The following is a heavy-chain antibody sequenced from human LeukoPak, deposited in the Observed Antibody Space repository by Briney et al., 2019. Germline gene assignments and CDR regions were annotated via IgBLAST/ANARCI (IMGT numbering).Heavy chain of an antibody. CDR3: ARVVWDSSGYYIDF. Sequence: GGSLRLSCAASGFIFSNYAMSWVRQAPGKGLEWVSSISSSSSYIYYADSVKGRFTISRDNAKNSLYLQMNSLRAEDTAVYYCARVVWDSSGYYIDFWGQGTLVTVSS. CDR2: ISSSSSYI. J-gene: IGHJ4*02. V-gene: IGHV3-21*01. CDR1: GFIFSNYA. D-gene: IGHD3-22*01.